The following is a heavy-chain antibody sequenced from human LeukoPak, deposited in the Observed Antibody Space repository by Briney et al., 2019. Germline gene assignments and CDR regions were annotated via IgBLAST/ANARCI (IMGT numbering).Heavy chain of an antibody. J-gene: IGHJ4*02. Sequence: PGGSLRFSCAASGFTFSSYAMSWVRQAPGKGLEWVSAISGSGGSTYYADSVKGRFTISRDNSKNTLYLQMNSLRAEDTAVYYCSNSMVRVVIPFDYGGQGTLVTVFS. CDR2: ISGSGGST. V-gene: IGHV3-23*01. CDR1: GFTFSSYA. CDR3: SNSMVRVVIPFDY. D-gene: IGHD3-10*01.